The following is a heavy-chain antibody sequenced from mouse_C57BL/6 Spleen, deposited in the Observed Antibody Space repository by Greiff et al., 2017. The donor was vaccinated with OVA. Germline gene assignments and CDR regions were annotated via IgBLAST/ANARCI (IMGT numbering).Heavy chain of an antibody. V-gene: IGHV1-26*01. Sequence: VQLQQSGPELVKPGASVKISCKASGYTFTDYYMNWVKQSHGKSLEWIGDINPNNGGTSYNQKFKGKATLTVDKSSSTAYMELRSLTSEDSAVYYCARGPPYYGSSSLYAMDYWGQGTSVTVSS. J-gene: IGHJ4*01. CDR3: ARGPPYYGSSSLYAMDY. D-gene: IGHD1-1*01. CDR2: INPNNGGT. CDR1: GYTFTDYY.